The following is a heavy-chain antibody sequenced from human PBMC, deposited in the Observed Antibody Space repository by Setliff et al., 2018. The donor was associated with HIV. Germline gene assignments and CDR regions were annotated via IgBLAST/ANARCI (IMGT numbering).Heavy chain of an antibody. Sequence: PSETLSLTCSVSGASISSSSYSWGWIRQPPGKGLEWIGSLYSSGRTYYKSSLKSRVTISVDTSKNQFSLKLNSVTAADTAVYYCASSSSWSTFDFWGQGTLVTVSS. D-gene: IGHD6-13*01. CDR2: LYSSGRT. V-gene: IGHV4-39*07. CDR3: ASSSSWSTFDF. CDR1: GASISSSSYS. J-gene: IGHJ4*02.